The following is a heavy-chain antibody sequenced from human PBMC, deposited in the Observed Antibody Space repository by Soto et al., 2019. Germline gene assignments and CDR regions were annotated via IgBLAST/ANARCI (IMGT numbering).Heavy chain of an antibody. Sequence: EVQLVESGGGLVQPGGSLRLSCAASGFTVSSKYMNWVRQDPGKGLEWVSLIQRGGTIYYADSVKGRFTISRDTSENTLPLQVDSLRVEDTAVYYCARDDVLWDGGRCYVKPLAVWGKGTTVTVSS. J-gene: IGHJ6*04. D-gene: IGHD2-15*01. CDR1: GFTVSSKY. CDR2: IQRGGTI. CDR3: ARDDVLWDGGRCYVKPLAV. V-gene: IGHV3-66*01.